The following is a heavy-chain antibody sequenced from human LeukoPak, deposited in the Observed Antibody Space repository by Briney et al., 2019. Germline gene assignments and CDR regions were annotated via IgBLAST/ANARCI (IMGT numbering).Heavy chain of an antibody. CDR1: GGSISSSSYY. CDR3: ARHGSSGWYYFDY. Sequence: SETLSLTCTVSGGSISSSSYYWGWIRQPPGKGLEWIGSIYYSGSTYYNPSLKSRVTISVDTSKNQFSLKLSSVTAADTAVYYCARHGSSGWYYFDYWGQGTLVTVSS. J-gene: IGHJ4*02. V-gene: IGHV4-39*01. CDR2: IYYSGST. D-gene: IGHD6-19*01.